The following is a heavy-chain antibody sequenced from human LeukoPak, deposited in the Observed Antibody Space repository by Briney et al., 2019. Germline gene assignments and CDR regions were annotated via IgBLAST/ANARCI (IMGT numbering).Heavy chain of an antibody. CDR2: IYSDGST. CDR3: AKDLYYYGSGNYIDY. V-gene: IGHV3-53*01. D-gene: IGHD3-10*01. Sequence: GGSLRLSCAASGFIVSGDFMSWVRQAPGKGLEWVSVIYSDGSTYYADSVKGRFTISRDNSKNTLDLQMTGLRAEDTAVYYCAKDLYYYGSGNYIDYWGQGTLVTVSS. CDR1: GFIVSGDF. J-gene: IGHJ4*02.